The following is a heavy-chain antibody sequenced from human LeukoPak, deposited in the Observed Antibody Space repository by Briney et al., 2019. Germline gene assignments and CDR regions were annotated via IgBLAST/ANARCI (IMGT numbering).Heavy chain of an antibody. V-gene: IGHV4-4*02. Sequence: PSETLSLTCGVSGGSVISTNWWTWVRQPPGKGLEWIGEVHLDGRTNYNPSLESRLTISVDLSENHVSLKLTSVTVADTAVYYCAREGGFYRPLDYSGQGTLVTVSS. CDR1: GGSVISTNW. CDR2: VHLDGRT. D-gene: IGHD3-3*01. CDR3: AREGGFYRPLDY. J-gene: IGHJ4*02.